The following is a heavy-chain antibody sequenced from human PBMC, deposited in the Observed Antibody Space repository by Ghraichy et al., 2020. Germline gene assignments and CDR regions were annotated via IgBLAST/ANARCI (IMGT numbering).Heavy chain of an antibody. CDR1: GGSISSSNW. CDR3: ARAPAYGSGRRAFDY. J-gene: IGHJ4*02. Sequence: SETLSLTCAVSGGSISSSNWWSWVRQPPGKGLEWIGEIYHSGSTNYNPSLKSRVTISVDKSKNQFSLKLSSVTAADTAVYYCARAPAYGSGRRAFDYWGQGTLVTVSS. D-gene: IGHD3-10*01. CDR2: IYHSGST. V-gene: IGHV4-4*02.